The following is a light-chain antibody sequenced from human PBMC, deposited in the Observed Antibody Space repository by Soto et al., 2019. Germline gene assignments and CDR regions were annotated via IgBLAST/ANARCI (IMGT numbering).Light chain of an antibody. V-gene: IGKV4-1*01. J-gene: IGKJ1*01. CDR1: QSVLYRSNNKNY. CDR3: QQYYSSPRT. CDR2: WAS. Sequence: DIVMTQSPESLDVSLGERATINCRSSQSVLYRSNNKNYLAWYQQKPGQPPKLLIYWASTRESGVPDRFSGSGSGTDFTLTISSLQAEDVAVYFCQQYYSSPRTFGQGTKVDIK.